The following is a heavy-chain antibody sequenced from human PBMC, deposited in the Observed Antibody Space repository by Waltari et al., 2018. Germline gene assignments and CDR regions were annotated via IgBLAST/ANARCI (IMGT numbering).Heavy chain of an antibody. CDR1: GFTFRSYA. CDR3: ASSLYGDYTQIWSRVFDY. V-gene: IGHV3-23*01. Sequence: VQLLASGGGLVQSGGSLRLSCAASGFTFRSYAMNWVRQAPWKGVEWGSVSSGSGGSTDDADSVKGRVTISSDNSKNTLYLHMNNLRDEDTAIYYCASSLYGDYTQIWSRVFDYWGQGTLVTVSS. CDR2: SSGSGGST. J-gene: IGHJ4*02. D-gene: IGHD4-17*01.